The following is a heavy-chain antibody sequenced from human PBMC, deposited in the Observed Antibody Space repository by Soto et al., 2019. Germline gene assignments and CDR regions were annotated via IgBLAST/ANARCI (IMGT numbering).Heavy chain of an antibody. D-gene: IGHD2-15*01. CDR2: IYYSGST. J-gene: IGHJ5*02. CDR3: ARAVVVVSNWFDP. V-gene: IGHV4-31*03. CDR1: GGSISSGGYY. Sequence: QVPLQESGPGLVKPSQTLSLTCTVSGGSISSGGYYWSWIRQHPGKGLEWIGYIYYSGSTYYNPSLKSRVTISVDTSKNQFSLKLSSVTAADTAVYYCARAVVVVSNWFDPWGQGTLVTVSS.